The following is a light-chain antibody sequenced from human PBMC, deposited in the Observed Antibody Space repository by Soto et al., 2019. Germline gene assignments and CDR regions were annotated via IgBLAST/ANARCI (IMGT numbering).Light chain of an antibody. Sequence: DIQMTQSPSSLSASVGDRVTITCRASQGISDYLAWYQQKPGKVPKLLIYAVSILQSGVPSRFSGSGSGTDFTLTISSLQPEDGATYYCQSYNSAPQYTFGQGTKLEIK. J-gene: IGKJ2*01. CDR2: AVS. CDR1: QGISDY. V-gene: IGKV1-27*01. CDR3: QSYNSAPQYT.